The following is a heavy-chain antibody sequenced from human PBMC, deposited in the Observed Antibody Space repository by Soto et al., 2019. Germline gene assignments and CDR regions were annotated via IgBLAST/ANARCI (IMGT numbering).Heavy chain of an antibody. D-gene: IGHD1-7*01. CDR3: ARGRYWNYGGGMDV. J-gene: IGHJ6*02. V-gene: IGHV4-59*01. CDR2: IYYSGST. CDR1: GGSISSYY. Sequence: QVQLQESGPGLVKPSETLSLTCTVSGGSISSYYWSWIRQPPGKGLEWIGYIYYSGSTNYNPSRKSRVNTTVDTSKNQVSLKLSSVTAADTAVYYCARGRYWNYGGGMDVWGQGTTVTVSS.